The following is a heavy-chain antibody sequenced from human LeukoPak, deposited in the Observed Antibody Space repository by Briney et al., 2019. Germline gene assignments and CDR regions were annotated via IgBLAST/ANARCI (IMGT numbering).Heavy chain of an antibody. CDR3: ARAHLDNYYGSGSLPD. J-gene: IGHJ4*02. V-gene: IGHV3-21*01. CDR2: ISSSSSYI. Sequence: PGGSLRLSCAASGFTFSSYSMNWVRQAPGKGLEWVSSISSSSSYIYYADSVKGRFTISRDNAKNSLYLQMNSLRAEDTAVYYCARAHLDNYYGSGSLPDWGQGTLVTVSS. D-gene: IGHD3-10*01. CDR1: GFTFSSYS.